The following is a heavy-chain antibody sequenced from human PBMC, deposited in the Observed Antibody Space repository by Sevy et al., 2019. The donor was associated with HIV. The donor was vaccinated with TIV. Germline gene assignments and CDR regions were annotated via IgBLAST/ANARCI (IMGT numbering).Heavy chain of an antibody. D-gene: IGHD4-17*01. Sequence: GGSLRLSCAASGFTFDSYGMHWVRQAPGKGLEWVAYISYDRSDKNYADSVKGRFTISRDNSKNTVFLQLNSLRPEDTAVYYCARVFSSYDFDYWGQGTLVTVSS. CDR3: ARVFSSYDFDY. CDR1: GFTFDSYG. V-gene: IGHV3-30*06. CDR2: ISYDRSDK. J-gene: IGHJ4*02.